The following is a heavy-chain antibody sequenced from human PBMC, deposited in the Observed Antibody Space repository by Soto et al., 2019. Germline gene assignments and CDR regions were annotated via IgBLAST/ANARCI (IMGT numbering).Heavy chain of an antibody. J-gene: IGHJ5*02. CDR3: ARDPHEYWTRYWFDP. D-gene: IGHD3-3*01. CDR1: GYTFTAKY. Sequence: GASVKFSCKTSGYTFTAKYLYWVRQAPGQGLEWMGWINPNSGGTKYAQKFQGRVTMTRDTSISTAYMELSSLRSDDTAVYYCARDPHEYWTRYWFDPWGQGTLVTVSS. V-gene: IGHV1-2*02. CDR2: INPNSGGT.